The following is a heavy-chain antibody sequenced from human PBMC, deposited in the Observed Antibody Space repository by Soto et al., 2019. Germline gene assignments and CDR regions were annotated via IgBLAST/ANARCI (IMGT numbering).Heavy chain of an antibody. CDR1: GFTFDTFP. V-gene: IGHV3-23*01. D-gene: IGHD3-10*01. CDR3: AKGHYGSGVSGVRGY. Sequence: PGGSLRLSCAAPGFTFDTFPMNWVRQAPGKGLEGVSGISDSGSNTYYADSVKGRFSISRDNSKKTLYLQMNSLRADDTAVYFCAKGHYGSGVSGVRGYRGQGTLGPVSS. CDR2: ISDSGSNT. J-gene: IGHJ4*02.